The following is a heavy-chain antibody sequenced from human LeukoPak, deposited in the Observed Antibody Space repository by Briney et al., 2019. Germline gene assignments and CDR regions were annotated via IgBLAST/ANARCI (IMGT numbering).Heavy chain of an antibody. D-gene: IGHD6-13*01. CDR1: GGSISSYY. CDR2: IYYSGST. CDR3: ARSRISAAGTFDY. Sequence: SETLSLTCSVSGGSISSYYWSWTRQPPGKGLEWIGYIYYSGSTNYNPSLKSRVTISVDTSKNQFSLKLSSVTAADTAVYYCARSRISAAGTFDYWGQGTLVTVSS. J-gene: IGHJ4*02. V-gene: IGHV4-59*08.